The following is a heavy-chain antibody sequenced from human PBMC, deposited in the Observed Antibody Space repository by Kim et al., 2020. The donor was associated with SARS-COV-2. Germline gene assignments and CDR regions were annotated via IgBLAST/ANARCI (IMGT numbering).Heavy chain of an antibody. CDR1: GFTFSSHW. V-gene: IGHV3-7*01. CDR3: ARDINSSGWYRMDYYYG. J-gene: IGHJ6*01. Sequence: GGSLRLSCAASGFTFSSHWLSWVRQAPGKGLEWVANIKQDGREKYYVDSVKGRFTISRDNAKTSLYLQMNSLRAEDTAVYYCARDINSSGWYRMDYYYG. CDR2: IKQDGREK. D-gene: IGHD6-19*01.